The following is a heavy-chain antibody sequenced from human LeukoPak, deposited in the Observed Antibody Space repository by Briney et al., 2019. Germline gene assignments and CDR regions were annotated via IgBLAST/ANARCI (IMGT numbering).Heavy chain of an antibody. CDR2: ISANDGNT. J-gene: IGHJ6*02. Sequence: ASVKVSCKASGYTFTSYGISWVRQAPGQGLEWMGWISANDGNTDYPQKLQGRVTMTTDTSTSTAYMELRSLRSDDTAVYYCARARIPLGYCSSTSCYVEGYYYYYGMDVWGQGTTVTVSS. CDR1: GYTFTSYG. CDR3: ARARIPLGYCSSTSCYVEGYYYYYGMDV. V-gene: IGHV1-18*01. D-gene: IGHD2-2*01.